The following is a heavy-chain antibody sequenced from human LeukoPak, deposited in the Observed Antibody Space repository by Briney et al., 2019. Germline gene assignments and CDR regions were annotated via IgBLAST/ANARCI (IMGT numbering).Heavy chain of an antibody. V-gene: IGHV4-59*01. CDR1: GGSISQYY. Sequence: SETLSLTCTVSGGSISQYYWSWIRQSPGKGLEWIGCIFYSGSTNYNPSLKSRVTISMDSAKNLFSLKVTSVTPADTALYYCARSYDITGYYVNFDNWGQGTPVTVSS. J-gene: IGHJ4*02. CDR3: ARSYDITGYYVNFDN. D-gene: IGHD3-22*01. CDR2: IFYSGST.